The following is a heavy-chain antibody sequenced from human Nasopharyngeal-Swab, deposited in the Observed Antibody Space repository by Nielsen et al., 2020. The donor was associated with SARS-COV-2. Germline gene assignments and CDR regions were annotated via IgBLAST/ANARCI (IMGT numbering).Heavy chain of an antibody. V-gene: IGHV3-21*01. D-gene: IGHD6-6*01. CDR3: ARSLRGSSLHY. CDR1: GFTFSSYS. CDR2: ISSSSSYI. Sequence: GESLKISCAVSGFTFSSYSMNWVRQAPGKGLEWVSSISSSSSYIYYPDSVKGRFTISRDNAKNSLYLQMNSLRAEDTAVYYCARSLRGSSLHYWGQGTLVTVSS. J-gene: IGHJ4*02.